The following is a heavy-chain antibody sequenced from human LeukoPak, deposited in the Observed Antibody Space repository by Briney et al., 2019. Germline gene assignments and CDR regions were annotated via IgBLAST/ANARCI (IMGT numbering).Heavy chain of an antibody. J-gene: IGHJ5*02. CDR1: GYTFTSYG. CDR3: ARARPGRPPVVRGPGNWFDP. CDR2: INPNSGGT. Sequence: ASVKVSCKASGYTFTSYGISWVRQAPGQGLEWMGWINPNSGGTNYAQKFQGRVTMTRDTSISTAYMELSRLRSDDTAVYYCARARPGRPPVVRGPGNWFDPWGQGTLVTVSS. V-gene: IGHV1-2*02. D-gene: IGHD3-10*01.